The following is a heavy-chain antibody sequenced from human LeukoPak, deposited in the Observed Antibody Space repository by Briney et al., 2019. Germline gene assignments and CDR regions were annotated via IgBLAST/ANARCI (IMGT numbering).Heavy chain of an antibody. J-gene: IGHJ4*02. CDR3: ARGPPGYYYDSSGYFY. CDR1: GDSINSTKSY. Sequence: SETLSLTCIVSGDSINSTKSYWGWIRQSPAKGLEWIGSVYYGGSTYHNPSLRSRVTITDDTSKNQFSLKLTSVTAADTAVYYCARGPPGYYYDSSGYFYWGQGTLVTVSS. CDR2: VYYGGST. V-gene: IGHV4-39*01. D-gene: IGHD3-22*01.